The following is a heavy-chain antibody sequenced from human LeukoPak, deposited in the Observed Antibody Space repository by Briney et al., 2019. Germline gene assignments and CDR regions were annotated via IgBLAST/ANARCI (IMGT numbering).Heavy chain of an antibody. CDR1: GFLFSGSS. D-gene: IGHD2-2*01. CDR2: IRFDATNK. V-gene: IGHV3-30*02. Sequence: GGSLRLSCAASGFLFSGSSMHWVRQAPGKGLQWVSFIRFDATNKYYADSVKGRFTISRDNAKNSLYLQMNSLRAEDMALYYCAKALKDSTRFGAFDIWGQGTMVTVSS. CDR3: AKALKDSTRFGAFDI. J-gene: IGHJ3*02.